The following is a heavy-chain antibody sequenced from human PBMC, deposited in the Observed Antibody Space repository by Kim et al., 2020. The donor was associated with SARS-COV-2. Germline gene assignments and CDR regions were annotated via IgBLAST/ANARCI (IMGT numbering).Heavy chain of an antibody. CDR2: ISIGHDDT. CDR1: GYTFINYV. J-gene: IGHJ4*02. D-gene: IGHD6-19*01. V-gene: IGHV1-3*04. CDR3: SRGSGWAFDY. Sequence: ASVKVSCKASGYTFINYVMHWVRQAPGQRLEWMGLISIGHDDTKYSQKFRGRVTITRETTASTAYMELSSLRSEDTAVYYCSRGSGWAFDYWGQGTLVT.